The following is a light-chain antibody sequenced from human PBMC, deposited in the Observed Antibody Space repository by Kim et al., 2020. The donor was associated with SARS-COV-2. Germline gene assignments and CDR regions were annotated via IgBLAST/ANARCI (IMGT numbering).Light chain of an antibody. CDR2: QDS. V-gene: IGLV3-1*01. Sequence: SGSPGQTASITCSGDKLGDKYACWYQQKPGQSPVLVIYQDSKRPSGIPERFSGSNSGNTATLTISGTQAMDEADYYCQAWDSSTEVFGGGTKLTVL. CDR1: KLGDKY. CDR3: QAWDSSTEV. J-gene: IGLJ3*02.